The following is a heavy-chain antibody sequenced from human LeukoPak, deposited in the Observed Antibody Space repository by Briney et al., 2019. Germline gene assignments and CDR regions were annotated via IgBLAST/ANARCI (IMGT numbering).Heavy chain of an antibody. D-gene: IGHD5-18*01. J-gene: IGHJ4*02. V-gene: IGHV3-74*01. CDR2: IKGDGSST. CDR1: GFTFSSYW. CDR3: ARDGYSFGLDFDY. Sequence: GGSLRLSCAASGFTFSSYWMHWVRHTPGKGLVWVSRIKGDGSSTSYADSVKGRFTISRDNAKNTLYLQMNSLRAEGTAVYYCARDGYSFGLDFDYWGQGTLVTVSS.